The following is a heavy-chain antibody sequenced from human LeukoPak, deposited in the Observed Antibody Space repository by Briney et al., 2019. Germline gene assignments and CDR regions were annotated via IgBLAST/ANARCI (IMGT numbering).Heavy chain of an antibody. J-gene: IGHJ4*02. CDR3: AKPLRLYCSSTSCYGGGFVY. D-gene: IGHD2-2*01. CDR2: ISGSGDRT. Sequence: PGGSLRLSCAASGFTFSSSAMSWVRQAPGKGLEWVSTISGSGDRTYYADSVKGRFTISRDNSKNTLYLQMNSLKAEDTAVYYCAKPLRLYCSSTSCYGGGFVYWGQGTLVTVSS. V-gene: IGHV3-23*01. CDR1: GFTFSSSA.